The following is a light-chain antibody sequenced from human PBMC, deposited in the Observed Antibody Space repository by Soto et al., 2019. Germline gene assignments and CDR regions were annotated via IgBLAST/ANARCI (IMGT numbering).Light chain of an antibody. Sequence: DTQMTQSPSSLSASITDRVTITCRASQNIFDFLNWYQQKPGEAPKLLIYAASTLYGGVPSRFSGSGSGTDFALTITSLQAEDFATYYCQQLRMYPSTFGGGTKVDIK. CDR3: QQLRMYPST. V-gene: IGKV1-39*01. CDR1: QNIFDF. J-gene: IGKJ4*01. CDR2: AAS.